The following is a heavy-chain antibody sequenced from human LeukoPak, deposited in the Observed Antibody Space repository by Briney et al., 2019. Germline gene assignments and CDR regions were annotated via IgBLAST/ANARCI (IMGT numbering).Heavy chain of an antibody. CDR2: IYYSGST. D-gene: IGHD4-17*01. CDR1: GGSISSYY. V-gene: IGHV4-59*01. J-gene: IGHJ2*01. Sequence: SETLSLTCTVSGGSISSYYWSWIRQPPGKGLEWIGYIYYSGSTNYNPSLRSRVTISVDTSKNQFSLKLSSVTAADTAVYYCARAGYGDYVGWYFDLWGRGTLVTVSS. CDR3: ARAGYGDYVGWYFDL.